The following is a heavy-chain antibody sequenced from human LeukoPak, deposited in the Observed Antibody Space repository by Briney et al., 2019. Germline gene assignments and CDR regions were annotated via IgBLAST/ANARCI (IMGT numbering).Heavy chain of an antibody. CDR1: GGSISSYY. CDR3: ARFTPQGYGWGGYNRFDP. CDR2: IYYSGST. J-gene: IGHJ5*02. Sequence: PSEILSLTCTVSGGSISSYYWTWIRQPPGKGLEWIGYIYYSGSTNYNPSLKSRVTISVDTSKNQFSLNLTSVTAADTAVYYCARFTPQGYGWGGYNRFDPWGQGTLVTVSS. D-gene: IGHD3-16*01. V-gene: IGHV4-59*01.